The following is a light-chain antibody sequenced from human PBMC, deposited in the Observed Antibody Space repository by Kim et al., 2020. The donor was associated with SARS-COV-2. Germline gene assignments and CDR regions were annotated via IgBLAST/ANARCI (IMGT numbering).Light chain of an antibody. CDR2: GKN. V-gene: IGLV3-19*01. Sequence: ALGHTVRITCQGDSRKSYYAGWYQQKPGQAPVLVIYGKNNRPSGIPDRFSGSSSGNTASLTITGAQAEDEADYYCNSRDSSGNHWVFGGGTQLTVL. CDR1: SRKSYY. CDR3: NSRDSSGNHWV. J-gene: IGLJ3*02.